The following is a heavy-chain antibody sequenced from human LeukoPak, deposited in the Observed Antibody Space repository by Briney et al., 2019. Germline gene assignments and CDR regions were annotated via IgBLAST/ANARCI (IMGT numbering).Heavy chain of an antibody. CDR1: GGTFSSYA. CDR3: AKSVRGYSGCEINPRFDY. CDR2: IIPIFGTA. D-gene: IGHD5-12*01. J-gene: IGHJ4*02. V-gene: IGHV1-69*13. Sequence: SVKVSCKASGGTFSSYAISWVRQAPGQGLEWMGGIIPIFGTANYAQKFQGRVTITADESTSTAYMELSSLRSEDTAVYYCAKSVRGYSGCEINPRFDYWGQGTLVTVSS.